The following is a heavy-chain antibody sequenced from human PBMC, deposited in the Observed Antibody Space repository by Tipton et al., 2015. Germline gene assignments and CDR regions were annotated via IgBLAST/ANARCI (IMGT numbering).Heavy chain of an antibody. CDR3: ARAESHGFKM. CDR2: IKPDGSEK. J-gene: IGHJ3*02. V-gene: IGHV3-7*01. Sequence: LSLTCDVSGYSISSGYYWGWIRQPPGKGLEWVANIKPDGSEKSYLDSVKDRFTISRDNARNSLYLQVNSLTAEDTAVYYCARAESHGFKMCGQGTMVTVSS. CDR1: GYSISSGYY.